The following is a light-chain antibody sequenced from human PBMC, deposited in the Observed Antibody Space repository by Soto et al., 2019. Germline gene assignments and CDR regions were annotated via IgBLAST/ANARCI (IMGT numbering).Light chain of an antibody. CDR3: QQGYSVPYQ. V-gene: IGKV1-39*01. J-gene: IGKJ5*01. Sequence: IQLTQSPSSLSASVGDRVTITFRASHGISSYLAWYQQKPGKAPKLLIYEASTLQSGVPSRFSGSGSGTDCTLTISSLQPEDFATYYCQQGYSVPYQFGQGTRLEIK. CDR2: EAS. CDR1: HGISSY.